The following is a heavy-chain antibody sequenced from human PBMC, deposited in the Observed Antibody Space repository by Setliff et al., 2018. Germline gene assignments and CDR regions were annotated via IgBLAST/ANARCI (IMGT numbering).Heavy chain of an antibody. CDR2: INTDDGTT. D-gene: IGHD2-15*01. J-gene: IGHJ4*02. CDR3: ARTCSGSGCYAGLES. CDR1: GFTFSGNY. V-gene: IGHV3-74*01. Sequence: PGGSLRLSCATSGFTFSGNYMHWVRQAPGKGLVWVSRINTDDGTTNYADSVQGRFTIFRDNAKNTVYMELNSLRVDDTAVYYCARTCSGSGCYAGLESWGQGTPVTVSS.